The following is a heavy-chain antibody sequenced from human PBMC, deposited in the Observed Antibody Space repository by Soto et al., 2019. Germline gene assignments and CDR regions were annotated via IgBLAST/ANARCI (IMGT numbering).Heavy chain of an antibody. J-gene: IGHJ6*02. Sequence: QVQLQESGPGLVEPSQTLSLTCTVSGGSISSGDYYWGWTRQHPGKGLEWIGYMYYSGSTYYNPLINDPDTIPVDTSKYRVSLKLSSVTAAVTAVYYCARAYCDDHYFYGMDVWGQGTTDTVSS. CDR1: GGSISSGDYY. CDR2: MYYSGST. CDR3: ARAYCDDHYFYGMDV. V-gene: IGHV4-31*01. D-gene: IGHD2-21*01.